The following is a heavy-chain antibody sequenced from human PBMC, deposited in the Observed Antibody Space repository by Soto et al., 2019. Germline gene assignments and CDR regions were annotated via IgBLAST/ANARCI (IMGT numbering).Heavy chain of an antibody. J-gene: IGHJ3*02. D-gene: IGHD6-19*01. CDR3: ARAFSSGWPFDI. V-gene: IGHV1-2*04. Sequence: EASVKVSCKASGYTFTGYYMHWVRQAPGQGLEWMGWINPNSGGTNYAQKFQGWVTMTRDTSISTTYMELSRLRSDDTAVYYCARAFSSGWPFDIWGQGTMVTVSS. CDR2: INPNSGGT. CDR1: GYTFTGYY.